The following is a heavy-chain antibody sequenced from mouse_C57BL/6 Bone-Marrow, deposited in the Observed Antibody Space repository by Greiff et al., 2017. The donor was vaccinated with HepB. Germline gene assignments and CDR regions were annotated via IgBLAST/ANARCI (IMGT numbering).Heavy chain of an antibody. V-gene: IGHV5-17*01. CDR3: ARIPLYAMDY. CDR2: ISSGSSTI. J-gene: IGHJ4*01. Sequence: EVKLQESGGGLVKPGGSLKLSCAASGFTFSDYGMHWVRQAPEKGLEWVAYISSGSSTIYYADTVKGRFTISRDNAKNTLFLQMTSLRSEDTAMYYCARIPLYAMDYWGQGTSVTVSS. CDR1: GFTFSDYG.